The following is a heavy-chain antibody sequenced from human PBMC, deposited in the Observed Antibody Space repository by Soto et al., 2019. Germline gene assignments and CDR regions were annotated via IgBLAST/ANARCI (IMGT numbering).Heavy chain of an antibody. V-gene: IGHV4-39*05. CDR1: GGSISDSTYS. Sequence: HLQLQESGPGLVKPSETPSLTCTVSGGSISDSTYSWGWIRQSPGKGLEWIGSFYYGGSTYYNPSLNSRVTISIDTSKNQFSLKLNSVTAADPAVYYCAGSPRYNWNYDAFEIWGQGTVLTVSS. CDR3: AGSPRYNWNYDAFEI. J-gene: IGHJ3*02. D-gene: IGHD1-7*01. CDR2: FYYGGST.